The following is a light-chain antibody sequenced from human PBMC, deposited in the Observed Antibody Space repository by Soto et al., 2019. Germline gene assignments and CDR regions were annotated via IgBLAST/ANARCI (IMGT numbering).Light chain of an antibody. J-gene: IGLJ3*02. Sequence: QSLLTQPASVSGSPGQSITISCTGTSSDVGGYNYVSWYQHHPGKAPKLMIYEVSNRPSGVSNRFSGSKSGNTASLTISGLQAEDEADYYCSSYTGSSTPVFGGGTKLTVL. CDR3: SSYTGSSTPV. CDR1: SSDVGGYNY. V-gene: IGLV2-14*01. CDR2: EVS.